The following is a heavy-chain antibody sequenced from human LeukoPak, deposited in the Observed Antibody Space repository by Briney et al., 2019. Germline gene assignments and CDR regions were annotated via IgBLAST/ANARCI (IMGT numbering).Heavy chain of an antibody. J-gene: IGHJ4*02. Sequence: GGSLRLSCAASGFTFGSHAVSWVCQAPGKGLEWVSAISGSGGDTYYADSVKGRFTISRDNSKNIVHLQMNSLSTEDTALYYCTKTTTGYSSGRYPGWPVDYWGRGTLVTVSS. V-gene: IGHV3-23*01. CDR3: TKTTTGYSSGRYPGWPVDY. CDR2: ISGSGGDT. D-gene: IGHD6-19*01. CDR1: GFTFGSHA.